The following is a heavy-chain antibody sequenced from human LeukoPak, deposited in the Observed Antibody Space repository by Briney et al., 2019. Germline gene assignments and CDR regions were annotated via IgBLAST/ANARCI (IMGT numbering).Heavy chain of an antibody. D-gene: IGHD1-26*01. Sequence: GRSLRLSCAASGFTFDDYAMHWVRQAPGKGLEWVSRISWNSGSIGYADSVMGRFTISRDNAKNSLYLQMNSLRGEDTALYYCAKDRLPVGVLFDFWGQGTLVTVSS. CDR1: GFTFDDYA. CDR2: ISWNSGSI. CDR3: AKDRLPVGVLFDF. J-gene: IGHJ4*02. V-gene: IGHV3-9*01.